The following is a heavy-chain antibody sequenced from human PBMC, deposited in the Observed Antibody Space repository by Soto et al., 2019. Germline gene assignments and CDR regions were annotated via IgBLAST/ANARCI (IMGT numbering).Heavy chain of an antibody. CDR1: GFTFGDHY. J-gene: IGHJ4*02. CDR2: IRNKAHSYST. CDR3: AKHLTGGDY. V-gene: IGHV3-72*01. Sequence: PGGSLRLSCAVSGFTFGDHYIDWVRQAPGKGLEWVGRIRNKAHSYSTTYAASVKGRLTLSRGDSNNSVYLQMNSLRAEDTAVYYCAKHLTGGDYWGQGTLVTVSS. D-gene: IGHD3-9*01.